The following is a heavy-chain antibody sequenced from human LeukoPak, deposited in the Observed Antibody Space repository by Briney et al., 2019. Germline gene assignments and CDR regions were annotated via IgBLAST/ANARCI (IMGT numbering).Heavy chain of an antibody. CDR3: ARGPSGYHNT. Sequence: ASVKVSCKASGYTFTGYYIHWVRQAPGQGLEWMGWINPNSGGTNYAQKFQGRVTMTRDTSISTAYMDLSRLRSDDTAVYYCARGPSGYHNTGGQGTLVTVSS. J-gene: IGHJ4*02. V-gene: IGHV1-2*02. CDR1: GYTFTGYY. CDR2: INPNSGGT. D-gene: IGHD5-12*01.